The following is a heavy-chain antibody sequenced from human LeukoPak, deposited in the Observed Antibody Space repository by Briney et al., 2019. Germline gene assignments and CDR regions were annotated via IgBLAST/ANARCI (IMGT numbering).Heavy chain of an antibody. CDR2: ISSSSTYI. D-gene: IGHD3-22*01. V-gene: IGHV3-21*01. J-gene: IGHJ4*02. Sequence: GGSLRLSCVASGFTLSFYTMDWARQAPGKGLEWVSSISSSSTYIFYTDSVKGRFTISRDNAKNSLYLQMNSLGAEDTAVYYCVRELADSSVRLFDSWGQGTLVSVSS. CDR3: VRELADSSVRLFDS. CDR1: GFTLSFYT.